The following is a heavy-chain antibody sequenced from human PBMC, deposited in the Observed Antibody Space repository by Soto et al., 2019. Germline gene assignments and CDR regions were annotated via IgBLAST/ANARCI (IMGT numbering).Heavy chain of an antibody. V-gene: IGHV4-59*01. CDR3: ARVWGGAFAI. D-gene: IGHD3-10*01. Sequence: SETLSLTCTVSGGSISSYYWSWIRQSPGKGLEWIGYIYYSGSTKYNPSLKSRVTISVDTSKNQFSLKLSSVTAADTAVYYCARVWGGAFAIWGQGTMVTVSS. J-gene: IGHJ3*02. CDR2: IYYSGST. CDR1: GGSISSYY.